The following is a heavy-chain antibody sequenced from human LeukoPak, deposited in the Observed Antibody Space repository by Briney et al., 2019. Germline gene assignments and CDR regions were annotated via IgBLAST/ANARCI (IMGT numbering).Heavy chain of an antibody. J-gene: IGHJ6*02. CDR2: ISYDGSNK. CDR3: AKVYSSSWSQYYYYGMDV. V-gene: IGHV3-30*18. CDR1: GFTFSSYG. D-gene: IGHD6-13*01. Sequence: PGRSLRLSCAASGFTFSSYGMHWVRQAPGKGLEWVAVISYDGSNKYYADSVKGRFTISRDNSKNTLYLQMNGLRAEDTAVYYCAKVYSSSWSQYYYYGMDVWGQGTTVTVSS.